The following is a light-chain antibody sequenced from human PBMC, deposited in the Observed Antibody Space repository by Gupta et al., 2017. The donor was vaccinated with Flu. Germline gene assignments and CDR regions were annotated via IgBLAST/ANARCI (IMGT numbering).Light chain of an antibody. Sequence: TMSLSPGERATLSCRASQSVSSSYLAWYQQKLGQAPRLLIYGAFSRATGIPDRFSGRGSGTDFTLTISRLEPEDFAVYYCQQYGNSPPWTFGQGTKVEIK. CDR2: GAF. V-gene: IGKV3-20*01. CDR1: QSVSSSY. J-gene: IGKJ1*01. CDR3: QQYGNSPPWT.